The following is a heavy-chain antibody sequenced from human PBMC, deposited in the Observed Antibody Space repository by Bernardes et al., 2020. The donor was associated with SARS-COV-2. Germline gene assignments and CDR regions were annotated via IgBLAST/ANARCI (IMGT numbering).Heavy chain of an antibody. CDR1: GYTFTGYY. Sequence: ASVKVSCKASGYTFTGYYMHWVRQAPGQGLEWMGWINPNSGGTNYAQKFQGRVTMTRDTSISTAYMELSRLRSDDTAVYYCARDILRGYHYYYMDVWGKGTTVTVSS. D-gene: IGHD3-9*01. CDR2: INPNSGGT. V-gene: IGHV1-2*02. CDR3: ARDILRGYHYYYMDV. J-gene: IGHJ6*03.